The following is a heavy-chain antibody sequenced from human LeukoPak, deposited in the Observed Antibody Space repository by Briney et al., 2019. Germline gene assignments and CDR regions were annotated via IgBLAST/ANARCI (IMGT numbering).Heavy chain of an antibody. Sequence: GGSLRLSCAASGFTFSSYAMSWVRQAPGKGLEWVSGISGGGGSTHYADSVKGRFTISRDNSKNTLYLQMNGLRAEDTAVYYCARVREAAGFDPWGQGTLVTVSS. CDR1: GFTFSSYA. V-gene: IGHV3-23*01. J-gene: IGHJ5*02. CDR3: ARVREAAGFDP. CDR2: ISGGGGST. D-gene: IGHD6-13*01.